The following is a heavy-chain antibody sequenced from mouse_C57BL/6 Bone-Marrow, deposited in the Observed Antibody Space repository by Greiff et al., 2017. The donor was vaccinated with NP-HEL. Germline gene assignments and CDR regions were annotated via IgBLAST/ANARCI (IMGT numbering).Heavy chain of an antibody. CDR3: ARSHYYGSSYPFAY. D-gene: IGHD1-1*01. V-gene: IGHV1-82*01. CDR2: IYPGDGDT. CDR1: GYAFSSSW. J-gene: IGHJ3*01. Sequence: VQLQQSGPELVKPGASVKISCKASGYAFSSSWMNWVKQRPGKGLEWIGRIYPGDGDTNYNGKFKGKATLTADKSSSTAYMQLSSLTSEDSAVYFCARSHYYGSSYPFAYWGKGTLVTVSA.